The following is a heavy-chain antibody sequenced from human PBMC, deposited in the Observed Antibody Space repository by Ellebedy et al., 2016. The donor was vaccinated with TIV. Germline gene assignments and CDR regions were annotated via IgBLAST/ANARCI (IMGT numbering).Heavy chain of an antibody. V-gene: IGHV4-30-4*01. D-gene: IGHD3-22*01. Sequence: SETLSLXXTVSGGSISSGDYYWSWIRQPPGKGLEWIGYIYYSGSTYYNPSLKSRVTISVDTSKNQFSLKLSSVTAADTAVYYCARAPIVMVIEGFDPWGQGTLVTVSS. CDR2: IYYSGST. CDR1: GGSISSGDYY. CDR3: ARAPIVMVIEGFDP. J-gene: IGHJ5*02.